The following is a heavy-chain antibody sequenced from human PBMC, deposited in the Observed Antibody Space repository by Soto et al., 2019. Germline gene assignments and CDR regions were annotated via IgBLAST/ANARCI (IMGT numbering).Heavy chain of an antibody. CDR1: GYSFTSYW. D-gene: IGHD3-10*01. Sequence: EVQLVQSGAEVKKPGESLKISCKGSGYSFTSYWIGWVRQMPGKGLEWMGIIYPGDSDTRYSPSFQGQVTISAEKSISTAYLQWSSLKASDTAMYYCAGGGVRGVITRTRDYYGMDVWGQGTTVTVSS. CDR2: IYPGDSDT. J-gene: IGHJ6*02. V-gene: IGHV5-51*01. CDR3: AGGGVRGVITRTRDYYGMDV.